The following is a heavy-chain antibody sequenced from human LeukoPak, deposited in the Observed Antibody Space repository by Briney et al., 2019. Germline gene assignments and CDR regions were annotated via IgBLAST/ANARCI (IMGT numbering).Heavy chain of an antibody. CDR2: GFYSGTT. Sequence: SETLSLTCTVSGGSISNYYWNWVRQPPGKGLEWIGYGFYSGTTKYNPSLKSRVTISVDTSKNQFSLKLNSATPADTAVHYCARGPATSVFDYWGQGTLATVSS. CDR1: GGSISNYY. D-gene: IGHD4-17*01. CDR3: ARGPATSVFDY. V-gene: IGHV4-59*13. J-gene: IGHJ4*02.